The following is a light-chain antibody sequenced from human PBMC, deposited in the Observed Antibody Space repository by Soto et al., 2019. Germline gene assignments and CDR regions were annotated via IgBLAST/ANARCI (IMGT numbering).Light chain of an antibody. CDR3: SSYAGSNNYVV. CDR2: EVS. J-gene: IGLJ2*01. Sequence: QSALTQPPSASGSPGQSVTLSCTGTSSDVGGYNYVSWYQQHPGKAPKLMIYEVSKRPSGVPDRFSGSKSGNTASLTVSGLQAEDEADYYCSSYAGSNNYVVFGGGTKLTVL. CDR1: SSDVGGYNY. V-gene: IGLV2-8*01.